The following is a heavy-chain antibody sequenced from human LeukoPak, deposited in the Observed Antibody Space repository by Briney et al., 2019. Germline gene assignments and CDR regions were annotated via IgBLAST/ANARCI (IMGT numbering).Heavy chain of an antibody. CDR3: ARVFWSGSTFNFDN. V-gene: IGHV1-3*03. CDR2: INAGNGNT. Sequence: ASVKVSCKASGYTFTSYAIHWVRQAPGQRLEWMGWINAGNGNTKYSQEFQGRVTITRDTSASTAYMELSSLRSEDMAVYYCARVFWSGSTFNFDNWGQGTLVTVSS. D-gene: IGHD3-3*01. J-gene: IGHJ4*02. CDR1: GYTFTSYA.